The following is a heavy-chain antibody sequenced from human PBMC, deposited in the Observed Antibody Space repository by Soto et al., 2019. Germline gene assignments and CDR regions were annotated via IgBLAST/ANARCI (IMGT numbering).Heavy chain of an antibody. V-gene: IGHV3-48*01. CDR3: GSRASPDAY. CDR1: GFVFNSYS. J-gene: IGHJ4*02. CDR2: INSGSTSV. D-gene: IGHD2-2*01. Sequence: EVQLVESGGGLVQPGGSLRLSCVASGFVFNSYSMNWVRQAPGTGLVWISYINSGSTSVFYAVSVKGRVTSARDKAKNSLDRQMNSPRAEDTAVYYCGSRASPDAYRGQGTLVTASA.